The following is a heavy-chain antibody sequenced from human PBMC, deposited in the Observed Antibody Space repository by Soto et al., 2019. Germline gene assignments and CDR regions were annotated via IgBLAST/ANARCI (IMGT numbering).Heavy chain of an antibody. CDR1: GYSFAGYW. D-gene: IGHD1-20*01. Sequence: PGESLKISCKGSGYSFAGYWIGWVRQMPGKGLDWMGVIYPGDSDTRYSPAFQGQVSISADKSIDTAYVQWSSLEASDTAMYYCARRPGISGASDPFDIWRQGTMVTVSS. CDR3: ARRPGISGASDPFDI. V-gene: IGHV5-51*01. CDR2: IYPGDSDT. J-gene: IGHJ3*02.